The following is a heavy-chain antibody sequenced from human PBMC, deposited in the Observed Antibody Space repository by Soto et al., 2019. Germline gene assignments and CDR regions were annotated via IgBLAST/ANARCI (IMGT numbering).Heavy chain of an antibody. CDR1: GYTFTSYD. CDR2: MNPNSGNT. J-gene: IGHJ5*02. V-gene: IGHV1-8*01. Sequence: GASVKVSCKASGYTFTSYDINWVRQATGQGLEWMGWMNPNSGNTGYAQKFQGRVTMTRNTSISTAYMELSSLRSEDTAVYYCARGRSVDDFWSGYYTLEVPYNWFDPWGQGTLVTVSS. CDR3: ARGRSVDDFWSGYYTLEVPYNWFDP. D-gene: IGHD3-3*01.